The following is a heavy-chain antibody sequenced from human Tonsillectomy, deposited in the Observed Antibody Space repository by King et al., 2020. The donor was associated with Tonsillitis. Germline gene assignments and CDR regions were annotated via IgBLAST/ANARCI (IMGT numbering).Heavy chain of an antibody. CDR1: GFSLNPYS. D-gene: IGHD6-19*01. CDR2: ISRDISDK. CDR3: AKPRRSGPIARGHGFDL. Sequence: VQLVESGGGLVQPGGSLRLSCVASGFSLNPYSMNWVRQAPGKGLEWVSIISRDISDKYYADSVKGRFTISRDNAENSLYLETTNLRGEDTAMYYCAKPRRSGPIARGHGFDLWGQGTMVIVSS. V-gene: IGHV3-21*01. J-gene: IGHJ3*01.